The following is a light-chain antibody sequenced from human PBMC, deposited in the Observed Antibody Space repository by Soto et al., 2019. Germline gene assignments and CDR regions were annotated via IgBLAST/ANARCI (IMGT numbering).Light chain of an antibody. Sequence: IVMTQSPATLSVSPGERATLSCRASRNINRKLAWYQQKPGQAPRLLISGASTRATGIPARFSGSGSGTEFTLTISSLQSEDFEVYYCQQYYDYPPLIFGGGTKV. V-gene: IGKV3-15*01. CDR3: QQYYDYPPLI. CDR2: GAS. J-gene: IGKJ4*01. CDR1: RNINRK.